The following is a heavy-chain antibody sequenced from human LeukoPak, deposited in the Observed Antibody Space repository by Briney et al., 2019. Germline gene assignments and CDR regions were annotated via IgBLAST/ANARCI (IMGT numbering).Heavy chain of an antibody. J-gene: IGHJ4*02. Sequence: SSQTLSLTCAFYGGSFRGYYWSWIRQPPAKGLEWIGELPHSGSTNYNPSLKIRVTLSVDTSNNQFSLKLSSVTAADTAVYYCARGGAWIAARRYSDFGYWGQGTLVTVSS. CDR1: GGSFRGYY. CDR3: ARGGAWIAARRYSDFGY. D-gene: IGHD6-6*01. V-gene: IGHV4-34*01. CDR2: LPHSGST.